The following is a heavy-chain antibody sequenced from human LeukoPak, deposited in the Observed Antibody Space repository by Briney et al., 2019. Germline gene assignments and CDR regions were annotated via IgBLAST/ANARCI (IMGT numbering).Heavy chain of an antibody. CDR1: GFTFSSYA. D-gene: IGHD3-3*01. V-gene: IGHV3-23*01. CDR2: ISGRGGSI. CDR3: AKVPYYDFWSGYSYFFAS. Sequence: GGSLRLSCAASGFTFSSYAMSWVRQAPGKGLEWVSVISGRGGSIYYADSVKGRFTISRDTSKNTLYLQMNSLRAEDTAVYSCAKVPYYDFWSGYSYFFASWGQGNLVTASS. J-gene: IGHJ4*02.